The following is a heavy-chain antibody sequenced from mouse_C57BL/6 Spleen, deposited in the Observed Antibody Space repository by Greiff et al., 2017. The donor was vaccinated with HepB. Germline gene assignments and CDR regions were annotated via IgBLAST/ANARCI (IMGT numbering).Heavy chain of an antibody. J-gene: IGHJ1*03. CDR1: GFTFSDYG. Sequence: DVKLVESGGGLVKPGGSLKLSCAASGFTFSDYGMHWVRQAPEKGLEWVAYISSGSSTIYYADTVKGRFTISRDNAKNTLFLQMTSLRSEDTAMYYCATDGSSFYWYFDVWGTGTTVTVSS. V-gene: IGHV5-17*01. CDR3: ATDGSSFYWYFDV. D-gene: IGHD1-1*01. CDR2: ISSGSSTI.